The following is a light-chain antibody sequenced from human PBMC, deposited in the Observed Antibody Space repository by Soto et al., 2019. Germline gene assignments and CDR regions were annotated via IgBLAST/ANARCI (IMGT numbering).Light chain of an antibody. CDR1: SSDVGGYNY. CDR2: DVS. V-gene: IGLV2-14*03. Sequence: QSVLTQPASVSGSPGQSITISCTGTSSDVGGYNYVSWYQQHPGKAPKLMIYDVSNRPSGVSNRFSGSKSGNTASLTISGLQAEDEADYYCNSYTRSNTPSVLFGGGTKVTVL. J-gene: IGLJ3*02. CDR3: NSYTRSNTPSVL.